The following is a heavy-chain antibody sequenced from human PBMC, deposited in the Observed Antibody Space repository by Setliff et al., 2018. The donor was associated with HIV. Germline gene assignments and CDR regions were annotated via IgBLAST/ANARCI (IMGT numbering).Heavy chain of an antibody. D-gene: IGHD3-10*01. J-gene: IGHJ4*02. CDR3: ARDGPLEGSYRYY. CDR1: GASDINYIW. Sequence: SETLSLTCAVSGASDINYIWWSWVRQPPGKGLEWIGEVYHTGSTNLNPSLKTRLTMSVDKAKFQFSLRLTSVTAADTAVYYCARDGPLEGSYRYYWGQGTLVTVSS. V-gene: IGHV4-4*02. CDR2: VYHTGST.